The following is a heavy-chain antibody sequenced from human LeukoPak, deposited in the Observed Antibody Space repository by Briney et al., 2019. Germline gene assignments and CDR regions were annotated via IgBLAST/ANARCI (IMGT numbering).Heavy chain of an antibody. CDR1: GFTFSNAW. J-gene: IGHJ6*02. D-gene: IGHD2-2*01. CDR3: AKDRIVVVPAATEPDGMDV. Sequence: PGGSLRLSCAASGFTFSNAWMSWVRQAPGKGLEWVAVISYDGSNKYYADSVKGRFTISRDNSKNTLYLQMNSLRAEDTAVYYCAKDRIVVVPAATEPDGMDVWGQGTTVTVSS. CDR2: ISYDGSNK. V-gene: IGHV3-30*18.